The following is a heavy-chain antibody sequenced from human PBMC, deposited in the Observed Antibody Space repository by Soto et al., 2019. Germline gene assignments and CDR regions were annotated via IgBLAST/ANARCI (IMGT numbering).Heavy chain of an antibody. V-gene: IGHV3-48*03. CDR3: AREGRVGGIDY. D-gene: IGHD6-19*01. Sequence: EVQLVESGGGLVQPGGSLRLSCAASGFTFSIHEMNWVRQAPGKGLEWVSYISSIGVATYYADSVKDRFTISRDNAKNSLYLQMNSLRAEDTAVYYCAREGRVGGIDYWGQGTPVTVSS. CDR2: ISSIGVAT. J-gene: IGHJ4*02. CDR1: GFTFSIHE.